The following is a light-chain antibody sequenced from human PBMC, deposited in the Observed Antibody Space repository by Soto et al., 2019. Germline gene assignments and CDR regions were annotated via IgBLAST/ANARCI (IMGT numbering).Light chain of an antibody. V-gene: IGKV3-20*01. Sequence: EIVLTQSPGTLSLSPGERGTLSCRASQSVSRNFVAWYQRKAGQAPRLLIYGASSRATGIPDRFSGSGSGTDFTLTVSRLEPEDLAVYYCQQYGTSPWTFGQGTMVEIK. CDR3: QQYGTSPWT. CDR1: QSVSRNF. J-gene: IGKJ1*01. CDR2: GAS.